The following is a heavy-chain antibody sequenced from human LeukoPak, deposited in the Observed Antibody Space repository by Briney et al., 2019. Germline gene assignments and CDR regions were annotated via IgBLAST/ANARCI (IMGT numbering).Heavy chain of an antibody. V-gene: IGHV4-59*08. CDR2: IYYSGGT. D-gene: IGHD6-13*01. CDR1: GGSISSHH. Sequence: SETLSLTCTVSGGSISSHHWSWLRQPPGKGLEWLGYIYYSGGTNYNPSLKSRVTISVDTSKNQFSLKLSSVTAADTAVYYCARHLDIAAAGTFDYWGQGTLVTVSS. J-gene: IGHJ4*02. CDR3: ARHLDIAAAGTFDY.